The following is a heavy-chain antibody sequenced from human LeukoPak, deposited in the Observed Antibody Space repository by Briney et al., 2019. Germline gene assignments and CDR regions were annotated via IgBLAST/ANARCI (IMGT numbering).Heavy chain of an antibody. V-gene: IGHV4-59*08. CDR1: GVSISGYY. D-gene: IGHD2-15*01. CDR3: ARHAPEVAATQWYFDL. J-gene: IGHJ2*01. CDR2: IYYSGST. Sequence: PSETLSLTCTVSGVSISGYYWSWIRQPPGKGLEWIGYIYYSGSTNYNPSLKSRVTISVDTSKNQFSLKLSSVTAADTAVYYCARHAPEVAATQWYFDLWGRGTLVTVSS.